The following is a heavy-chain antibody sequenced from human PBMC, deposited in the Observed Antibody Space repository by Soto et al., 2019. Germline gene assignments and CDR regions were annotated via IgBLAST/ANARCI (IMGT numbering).Heavy chain of an antibody. CDR2: INPNSGNI. Sequence: ASVKVSSKASGDTFTTYDINWVRQATGHGLEWMGWINPNSGNIGYAQRFQGRVTMTRDTAIRTAYMEVSSLRSDDTAVYYCARGRASGSYYLLDYWGQGTLVTVSS. CDR1: GDTFTTYD. D-gene: IGHD3-10*01. CDR3: ARGRASGSYYLLDY. V-gene: IGHV1-8*01. J-gene: IGHJ4*02.